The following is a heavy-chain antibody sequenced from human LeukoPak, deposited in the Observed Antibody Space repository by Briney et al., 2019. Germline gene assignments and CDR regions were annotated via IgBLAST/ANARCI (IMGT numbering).Heavy chain of an antibody. D-gene: IGHD6-13*01. CDR1: GYTFTNYD. CDR2: MNPNSGNT. V-gene: IGHV1-8*01. CDR3: ARASSSWYFWFDP. Sequence: GASVKVSCKASGYTFTNYDINWVRQATGQGLEWMGWMNPNSGNTGYAQKFQGRVAMTRNTSISTAYMELSSLRSEDTAVYYCARASSSWYFWFDPWGQGTLVTVSS. J-gene: IGHJ5*02.